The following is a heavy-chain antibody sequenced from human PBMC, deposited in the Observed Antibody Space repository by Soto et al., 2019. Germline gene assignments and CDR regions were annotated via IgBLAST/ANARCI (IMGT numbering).Heavy chain of an antibody. Sequence: PGGSLRLSCTTSGFTFNTYGMHWVRQAPGKGLEWVAIIWYDGSNKYYADSVKGRFTISRDNSKNTLYLQMNSLRAEDTALYYCARADCTGAYCYSWPFQSGVEVWGQGTMVPAS. CDR1: GFTFNTYG. V-gene: IGHV3-33*08. J-gene: IGHJ6*02. D-gene: IGHD2-15*01. CDR2: IWYDGSNK. CDR3: ARADCTGAYCYSWPFQSGVEV.